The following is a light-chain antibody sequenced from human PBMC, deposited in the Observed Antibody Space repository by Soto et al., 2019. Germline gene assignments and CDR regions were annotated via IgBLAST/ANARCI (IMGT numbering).Light chain of an antibody. CDR3: SSYTRSSTWV. Sequence: QSALTQPASVSGSPGQSITISCTGTSSDVGAYDYVSWYQQHPGKAPKLIIYEVSDRPSGVSNRFSGSKSGITASLTISGLRDEDEADYHCSSYTRSSTWVFGGGTKLTVL. V-gene: IGLV2-14*01. CDR1: SSDVGAYDY. CDR2: EVS. J-gene: IGLJ3*02.